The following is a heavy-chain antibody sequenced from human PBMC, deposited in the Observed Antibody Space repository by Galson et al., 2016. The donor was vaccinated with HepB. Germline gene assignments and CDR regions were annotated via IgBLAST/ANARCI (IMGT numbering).Heavy chain of an antibody. CDR3: ARGETIYGVVTSEYFHH. CDR1: GGSINSHH. J-gene: IGHJ1*01. V-gene: IGHV4-59*11. Sequence: ETLSLTCTVSGGSINSHHWNWIRQPPGKGLEWIGYVYYSGSTNYNPSLKSRVTISVDTSKNQFSLKLTSVTAADTAVYYCARGETIYGVVTSEYFHHWGQGTLVTVSS. CDR2: VYYSGST. D-gene: IGHD3-3*01.